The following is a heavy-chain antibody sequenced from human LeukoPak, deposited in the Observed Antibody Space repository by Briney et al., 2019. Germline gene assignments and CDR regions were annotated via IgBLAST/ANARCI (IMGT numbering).Heavy chain of an antibody. CDR2: TSSTGNTM. J-gene: IGHJ4*02. CDR1: GFTFISYE. D-gene: IGHD1-26*01. CDR3: ARDLGPIDY. V-gene: IGHV3-48*03. Sequence: GALRLSCAASGFTFISYEMNWVRQAPGKGLEWVSYTSSTGNTMYYADSVKGRFTISRDNANNSLYLQMNSLRVEDTAVYYCARDLGPIDYWGQGTLVTVSS.